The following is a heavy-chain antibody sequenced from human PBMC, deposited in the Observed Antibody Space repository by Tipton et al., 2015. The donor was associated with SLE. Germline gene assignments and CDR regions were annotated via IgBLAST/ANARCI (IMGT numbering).Heavy chain of an antibody. D-gene: IGHD4-17*01. J-gene: IGHJ4*02. V-gene: IGHV4-59*11. CDR3: ARSRTTVTYNFDY. CDR1: GGSISSHY. Sequence: LRLSCTVSGGSISSHYWSWIRQPPGKGLEWIGYIDDSGNTDYTPSLKSRVTISVDTSKNQFSLKLSSVTAADTAVYYCARSRTTVTYNFDYWGQGTLVTVSS. CDR2: IDDSGNT.